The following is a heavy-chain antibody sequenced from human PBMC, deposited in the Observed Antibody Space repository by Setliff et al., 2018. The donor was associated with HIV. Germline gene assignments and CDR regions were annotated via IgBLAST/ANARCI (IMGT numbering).Heavy chain of an antibody. CDR1: GFTFRSYE. Sequence: GSLRLPCSASGFTFRSYEMKWVRQAPGKGLQWVGSIYHSGRTYYSSSLRSRITISVDTSKNQFSLKLTSVAAADTAVYFCARGSGTYDDRLDPWGTGTLVTVSS. CDR2: IYHSGRT. J-gene: IGHJ5*02. V-gene: IGHV4-38-2*02. D-gene: IGHD3-22*01. CDR3: ARGSGTYDDRLDP.